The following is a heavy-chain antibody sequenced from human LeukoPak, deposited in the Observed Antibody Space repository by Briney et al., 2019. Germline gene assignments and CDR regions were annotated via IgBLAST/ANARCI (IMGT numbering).Heavy chain of an antibody. Sequence: GASVKVSRKASAYTFTSYGISWVRQAPGQGLEWMGWISAYNGNTNYAQKLQGRVTMTTDTSTSTAYMELRSLRSDDTAVYYCASRGRDIAAAGTDPLDYWGQGTLVTVSS. CDR1: AYTFTSYG. CDR2: ISAYNGNT. J-gene: IGHJ4*02. D-gene: IGHD6-13*01. V-gene: IGHV1-18*01. CDR3: ASRGRDIAAAGTDPLDY.